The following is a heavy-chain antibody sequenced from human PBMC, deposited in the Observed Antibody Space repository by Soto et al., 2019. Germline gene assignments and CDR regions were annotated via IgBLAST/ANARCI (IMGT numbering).Heavy chain of an antibody. CDR2: IYWDDYK. Sequence: QITLKESGPTLVKPTQTLTLTCTFSGFSLSTSGVGVGWIRQPPGKALEWLAVIYWDDYKHYSPSLKSRLTITKDTSKNQVVLTMTNMDPVDTATYHCAHKGYGDYPLDYWGQGTLLTVSS. V-gene: IGHV2-5*02. CDR3: AHKGYGDYPLDY. CDR1: GFSLSTSGVG. D-gene: IGHD4-17*01. J-gene: IGHJ4*02.